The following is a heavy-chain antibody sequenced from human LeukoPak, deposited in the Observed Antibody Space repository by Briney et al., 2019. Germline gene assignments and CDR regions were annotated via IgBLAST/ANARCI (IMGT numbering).Heavy chain of an antibody. CDR1: GFTYSSYG. V-gene: IGHV3-33*01. D-gene: IGHD4-11*01. J-gene: IGHJ3*02. CDR2: IWYDGSNK. Sequence: GGSLRLSCAASGFTYSSYGMHWVRQAPGKGLEWVAVIWYDGSNKYYADSVKGRFTISRDNSKNTLYLQMNSLRAEDTAVYYCARVDYPGAFDIWGQGTMVTVSS. CDR3: ARVDYPGAFDI.